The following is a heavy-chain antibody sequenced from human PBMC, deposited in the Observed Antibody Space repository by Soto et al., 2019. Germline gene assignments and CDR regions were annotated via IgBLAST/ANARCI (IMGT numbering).Heavy chain of an antibody. CDR3: FRGGVTSRTFDY. J-gene: IGHJ4*02. CDR2: IFPDDSDT. Sequence: GKSLKISCKASGYIIKNYWIGWVRQMPGQGLEWMGIIFPDDSDTRYSPSFQGHATISVDKSISTAYVQWSSLKASDSAIYYCFRGGVTSRTFDYWGQGTLVTVSS. CDR1: GYIIKNYW. D-gene: IGHD3-16*01. V-gene: IGHV5-51*03.